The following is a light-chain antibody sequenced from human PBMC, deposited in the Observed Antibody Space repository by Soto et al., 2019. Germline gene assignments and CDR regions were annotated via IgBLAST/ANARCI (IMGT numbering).Light chain of an antibody. Sequence: QSVLTQPASVSGSPGQSITISCTGTSSDVGGYNYVSWYQQHPGKAPKLMIYEVNNRPSGVSNRFSGSKSGNTASLTISRLQAEDEADYYCSSYTSTNTLWVFGGGTKLTVL. CDR3: SSYTSTNTLWV. CDR2: EVN. J-gene: IGLJ3*02. V-gene: IGLV2-14*01. CDR1: SSDVGGYNY.